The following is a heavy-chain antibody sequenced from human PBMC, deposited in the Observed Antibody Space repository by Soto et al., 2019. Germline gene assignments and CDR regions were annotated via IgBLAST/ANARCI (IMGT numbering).Heavy chain of an antibody. D-gene: IGHD3-16*01. V-gene: IGHV3-33*01. CDR1: GFTFSSYG. Sequence: QVQLVESGGGVVQPGRSLRLSCAASGFTFSSYGMHWVRQAPGKGLEWVAVIWYDGSNKYYADSVKGRFTISRDNSKNTLYLQMNSLRAEDTAVYYCARGGSEGADYVWRSLAYWGQGTLVTVSS. CDR2: IWYDGSNK. J-gene: IGHJ4*02. CDR3: ARGGSEGADYVWRSLAY.